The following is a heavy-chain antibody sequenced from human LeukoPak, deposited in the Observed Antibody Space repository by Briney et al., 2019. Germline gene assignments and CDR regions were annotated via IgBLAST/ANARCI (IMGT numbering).Heavy chain of an antibody. D-gene: IGHD2-2*01. J-gene: IGHJ4*02. CDR3: TKESLPYCSTSSCSIDY. V-gene: IGHV3-30*02. CDR2: IRYDGSDK. Sequence: GGSLRPSCAESGFTFSSHGMHWVRQAPGKGLEWVAFIRYDGSDKYYGDSVKGRFTISRDNSKNTLDLQMNSLRAEDTAAYYCTKESLPYCSTSSCSIDYWGQGTLVTVSS. CDR1: GFTFSSHG.